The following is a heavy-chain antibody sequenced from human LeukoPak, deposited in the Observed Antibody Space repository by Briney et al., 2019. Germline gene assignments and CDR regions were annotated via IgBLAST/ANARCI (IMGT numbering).Heavy chain of an antibody. V-gene: IGHV4-61*02. CDR2: IYTSGST. CDR3: ARGSASYYEYWFYP. J-gene: IGHJ5*02. CDR1: GGSISSGSYY. D-gene: IGHD1-26*01. Sequence: SGTLSLTCTVAGGSISSGSYYWSWIRQPAGKGLEWIGRIYTSGSTNYNPSLKSRVTISVDTSKNQFSLKLSSVTAADTAVYYCARGSASYYEYWFYPWGQGTLVTVSS.